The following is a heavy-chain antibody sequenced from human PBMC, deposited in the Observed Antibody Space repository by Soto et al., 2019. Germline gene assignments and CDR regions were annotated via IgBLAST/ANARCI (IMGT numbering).Heavy chain of an antibody. Sequence: GGSLRLSCTAPGFTLSSYPMSWVRQTPGKGLQWVASVSVDPGNTYYADSVKGRFTISRDNSIYTLYLQMNNVTAEDTAIYYCVKDGIRGIHIDKWGQGTLVTVSS. V-gene: IGHV3-23*01. CDR1: GFTLSSYP. J-gene: IGHJ4*02. CDR2: VSVDPGNT. CDR3: VKDGIRGIHIDK.